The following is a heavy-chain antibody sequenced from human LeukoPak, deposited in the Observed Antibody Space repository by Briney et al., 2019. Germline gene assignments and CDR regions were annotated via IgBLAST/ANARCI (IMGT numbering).Heavy chain of an antibody. Sequence: GGSLRLSCAASGFTFSSYWMHWVRQAPGKGLVWVSRINSDGSSTSYADSVKGRFTISRDNAKNTLYLQMNSLRAEDTAVYYCARSPVITRLFDYWGQGTPVTVSS. CDR3: ARSPVITRLFDY. J-gene: IGHJ4*02. CDR2: INSDGSST. V-gene: IGHV3-74*01. CDR1: GFTFSSYW. D-gene: IGHD3-22*01.